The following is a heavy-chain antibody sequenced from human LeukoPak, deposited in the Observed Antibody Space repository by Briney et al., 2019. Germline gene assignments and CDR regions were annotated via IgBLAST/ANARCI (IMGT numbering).Heavy chain of an antibody. CDR1: GFTFSSYW. D-gene: IGHD3-10*01. J-gene: IGHJ6*03. V-gene: IGHV3-74*01. CDR3: ARGRSYYYYMDV. CDR2: INSDGSST. Sequence: PGGSLRLSCAASGFTFSSYWMHWVRQAPGKGLVWVSRINSDGSSTSYADSVKGRFTISRDNAKNTLYLQMNSLRAEDTAVYYCARGRSYYYYMDVWGKGTTVTVSS.